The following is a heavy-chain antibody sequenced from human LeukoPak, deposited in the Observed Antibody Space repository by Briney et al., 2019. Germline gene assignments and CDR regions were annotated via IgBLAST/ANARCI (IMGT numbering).Heavy chain of an antibody. CDR2: IYTSGST. CDR1: GGSISSYY. D-gene: IGHD3-9*01. J-gene: IGHJ6*03. V-gene: IGHV4-4*07. CDR3: ARERYDILTGYYNSYYYYYMDV. Sequence: PSETLSLTCTVSGGSISSYYWSWIRQPAGKGLEWIGRIYTSGSTNYNPSLKSRVTMSVDTSKNQLSLKLSSVTAADTAVYYCARERYDILTGYYNSYYYYYMDVWGKGTTVTVSS.